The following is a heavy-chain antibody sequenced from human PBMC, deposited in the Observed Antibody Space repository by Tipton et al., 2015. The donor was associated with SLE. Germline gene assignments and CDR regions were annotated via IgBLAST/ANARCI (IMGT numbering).Heavy chain of an antibody. CDR1: GGSFSGYY. CDR3: ARSLWGSYRFFDY. J-gene: IGHJ4*02. Sequence: SLTCAVYGGSFSGYYWSWIRQPPGKGLEWIGEINHSGSTNYNPSLKSRVTISVDTSKNQFSLKLSSVTAADTAAYYCARSLWGSYRFFDYWGQGTLVTVSS. CDR2: INHSGST. V-gene: IGHV4-34*01. D-gene: IGHD3-16*02.